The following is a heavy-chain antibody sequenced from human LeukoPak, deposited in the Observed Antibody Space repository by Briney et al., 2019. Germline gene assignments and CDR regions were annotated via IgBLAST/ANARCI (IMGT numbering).Heavy chain of an antibody. CDR2: IWYDGSNK. CDR1: GVSISSSNW. D-gene: IGHD3-3*01. V-gene: IGHV3-33*08. J-gene: IGHJ6*02. CDR3: ARVSRNYYGDFWSGDTPYYYYGMDV. Sequence: ASGTLSLTCAVSGVSISSSNWWSWVRQAPGKGLEWVAVIWYDGSNKYYADSVKGRFTISRDNSKNTLYLQMNSLRAEDTAVYYCARVSRNYYGDFWSGDTPYYYYGMDVWGQGTTVTVSS.